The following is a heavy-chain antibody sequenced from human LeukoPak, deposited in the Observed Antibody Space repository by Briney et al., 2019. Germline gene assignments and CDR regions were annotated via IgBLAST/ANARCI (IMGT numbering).Heavy chain of an antibody. Sequence: RGSLRLSCVGSGFTFTDYAIHWLRQAPGKVMESVAFISSDGNTKFYVDSVKGRITISRDNFRNTLSLEVSTLRPEDTALYDCVRDLTYGARFDYWGQGTQVTVSS. J-gene: IGHJ4*02. V-gene: IGHV3-30*04. CDR2: ISSDGNTK. D-gene: IGHD4/OR15-4a*01. CDR1: GFTFTDYA. CDR3: VRDLTYGARFDY.